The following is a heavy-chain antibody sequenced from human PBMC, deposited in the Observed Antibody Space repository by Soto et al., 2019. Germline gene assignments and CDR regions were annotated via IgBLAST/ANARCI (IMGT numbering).Heavy chain of an antibody. CDR1: GDSIRSYN. CDR2: IFSSDST. Sequence: QVQLQESGPGLVKSSGTLSLTCTVSGDSIRSYNWNWVRQPAGQGLEWIGRIFSSDSTNCNSSLKNRGTMSIDTSKQQISLKLSSVTAADTAAYFCARGSQTAVAAIDTCGQGTLVRVSS. CDR3: ARGSQTAVAAIDT. V-gene: IGHV4-4*07. D-gene: IGHD2-15*01. J-gene: IGHJ5*02.